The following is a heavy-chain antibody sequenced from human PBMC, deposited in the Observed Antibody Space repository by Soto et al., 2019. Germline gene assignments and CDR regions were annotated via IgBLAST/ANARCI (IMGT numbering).Heavy chain of an antibody. J-gene: IGHJ6*02. V-gene: IGHV5-51*01. Sequence: GESLKISCKGSGYSFTSYWIGWVRQMPGKGLEWMGIIYPGDSDTRYSPSFQGQVTISADKSISTAYLQWSSLKASDTAMYYCARRGEPSSSWDFYYYYGMDVWGQGTTVTVSS. CDR3: ARRGEPSSSWDFYYYYGMDV. CDR2: IYPGDSDT. CDR1: GYSFTSYW. D-gene: IGHD6-13*01.